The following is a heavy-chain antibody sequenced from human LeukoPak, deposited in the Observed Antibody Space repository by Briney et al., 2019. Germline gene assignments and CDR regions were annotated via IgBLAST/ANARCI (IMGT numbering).Heavy chain of an antibody. CDR3: VRPIRGYSFDYYDY. D-gene: IGHD5-18*01. J-gene: IGHJ4*02. CDR2: IYYSGST. CDR1: GGSITSSY. Sequence: SETLFLTCTVSGGSITSSYWSWIRQPPGKGLEWIGCIYYSGSTNYNPSLKSRVTMSVDTSKNQFSLKLTSVTAADTAVYYCVRPIRGYSFDYYDYWGQGTLVTVSS. V-gene: IGHV4-59*01.